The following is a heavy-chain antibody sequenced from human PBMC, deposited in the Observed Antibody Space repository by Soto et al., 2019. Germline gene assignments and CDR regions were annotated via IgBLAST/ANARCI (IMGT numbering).Heavy chain of an antibody. D-gene: IGHD3-22*01. CDR2: TYYRSKWYN. Sequence: SQTLSLTCAISGDSVSSNSAAWNWIRQSPSRGLEWLGRTYYRSKWYNDYAVSVKSRITINPDTSKNQFSLQLNSVTPEDTAVYYCARSVYYYDSSDYYVYYYYYGMDVWGQGTTVTVSS. CDR3: ARSVYYYDSSDYYVYYYYYGMDV. V-gene: IGHV6-1*01. CDR1: GDSVSSNSAA. J-gene: IGHJ6*02.